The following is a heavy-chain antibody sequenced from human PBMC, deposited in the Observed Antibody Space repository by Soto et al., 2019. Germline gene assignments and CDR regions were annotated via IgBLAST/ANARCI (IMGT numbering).Heavy chain of an antibody. D-gene: IGHD2-15*01. Sequence: SGPTLVKPTQTLTLTCTFSGFSLSTSGMCVSWIRQPPGKALEWLARIDWDDDKYYSTSLKTRLTISKDTSKNQVVLTMNNMDPVDTATYYCARTPLGYCSGGSCYSHDAFDIWGQGTMVTVSS. V-gene: IGHV2-70*11. CDR3: ARTPLGYCSGGSCYSHDAFDI. CDR2: IDWDDDK. CDR1: GFSLSTSGMC. J-gene: IGHJ3*02.